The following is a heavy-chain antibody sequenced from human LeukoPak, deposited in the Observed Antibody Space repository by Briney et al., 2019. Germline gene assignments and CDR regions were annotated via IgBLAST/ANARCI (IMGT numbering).Heavy chain of an antibody. V-gene: IGHV4-34*01. J-gene: IGHJ4*02. D-gene: IGHD6-13*01. CDR3: ARGRAPGVIAADRDY. CDR2: INHSGST. CDR1: GRSFSGYY. Sequence: PSETLSLTCAVYGRSFSGYYWRWIRQPPGKGLEWIGEINHSGSTNYNPSLKSRVTISVDTSKNQFSLKLSSVTAADTAVYYCARGRAPGVIAADRDYWGQGTLVTVSS.